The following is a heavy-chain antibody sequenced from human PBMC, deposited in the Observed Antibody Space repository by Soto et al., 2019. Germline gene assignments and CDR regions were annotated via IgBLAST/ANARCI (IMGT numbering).Heavy chain of an antibody. D-gene: IGHD2-15*01. J-gene: IGHJ5*02. V-gene: IGHV1-69*01. Sequence: QVQLVQSGAEVKKPGSSVKVSRKASGGTFSNYVISWVRQAPGQGLEWMGGIIPMYGTANYAQKFQDRVTITADESTSTVYLELSSLRSEDTAVYYCARDLGGCSVGRCRYNWLDPWGQGTLVTVST. CDR3: ARDLGGCSVGRCRYNWLDP. CDR1: GGTFSNYV. CDR2: IIPMYGTA.